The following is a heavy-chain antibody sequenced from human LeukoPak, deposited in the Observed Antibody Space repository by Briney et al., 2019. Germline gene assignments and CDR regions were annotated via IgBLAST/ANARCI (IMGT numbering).Heavy chain of an antibody. Sequence: SETLSLTCTVSGGSISSGDYYWSWIRQPPGKGPEWIGYIYYSGSTYYNPSLKSRVTISVDTSKNQFSLKLSSVTAADTAVYYCARSDIAGYFDFWGQGTLVTVSS. V-gene: IGHV4-30-4*01. CDR3: ARSDIAGYFDF. D-gene: IGHD5-12*01. J-gene: IGHJ4*02. CDR2: IYYSGST. CDR1: GGSISSGDYY.